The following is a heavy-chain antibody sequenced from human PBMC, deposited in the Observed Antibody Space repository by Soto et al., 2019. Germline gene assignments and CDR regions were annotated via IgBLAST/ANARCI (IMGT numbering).Heavy chain of an antibody. CDR2: MSERSGPP. CDR1: GFSFRKFS. V-gene: IGHV3-23*01. D-gene: IGHD4-17*01. CDR3: AKDKDNTDYYWIFDL. Sequence: PXVSLRLSSAASGFSFRKFSMSWVRQAPGKGLEWVSGMSERSGPPLYADSVKGRFTISRDNSKSTLYLEMNNLRPEDTAVYYCAKDKDNTDYYWIFDLWGRGTPVTVSS. J-gene: IGHJ2*01.